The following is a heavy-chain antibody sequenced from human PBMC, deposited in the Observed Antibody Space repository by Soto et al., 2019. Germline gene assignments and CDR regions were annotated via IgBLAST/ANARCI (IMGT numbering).Heavy chain of an antibody. J-gene: IGHJ4*02. Sequence: PSETLSLTCAFSGGSFNSNNWWTWVRQPPGQGLEWIGEIYRTGSTNYNPSLKSRVTISLDKSENQFSLKVTSLTAADTAVYYCASRDPGTSVDYWGQGILVTVS. CDR2: IYRTGST. CDR3: ASRDPGTSVDY. V-gene: IGHV4-4*02. CDR1: GGSFNSNNW. D-gene: IGHD1-7*01.